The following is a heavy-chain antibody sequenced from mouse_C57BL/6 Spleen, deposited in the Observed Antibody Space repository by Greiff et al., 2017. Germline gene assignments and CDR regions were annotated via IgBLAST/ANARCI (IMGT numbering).Heavy chain of an antibody. J-gene: IGHJ1*03. V-gene: IGHV3-6*01. D-gene: IGHD2-1*01. CDR1: GYSITSGYY. Sequence: EVQLQQSGPGLVKPSQSLSLTCSVTGYSITSGYYWNWIRQFPGNKLEWMGYISYDGSNNYNPSLKNRISITRDTSKNQFFLKLNSVTTEDTATDYCARDDGNSWYFDVWGTGTTVTVSS. CDR2: ISYDGSN. CDR3: ARDDGNSWYFDV.